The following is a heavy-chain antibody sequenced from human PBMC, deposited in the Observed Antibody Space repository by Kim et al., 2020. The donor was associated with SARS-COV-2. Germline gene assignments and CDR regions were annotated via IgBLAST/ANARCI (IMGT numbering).Heavy chain of an antibody. Sequence: GGSLRLSCAASGFTFSDYYMTWIRQAPGKGLEWVSYISSSSSYTNYADSVKGRFIISRDNAKNSLYLQMNSLRAEDAAVYYCARVLDAVGGYGMDVWGQGTTVTVSS. CDR3: ARVLDAVGGYGMDV. D-gene: IGHD3-16*01. CDR1: GFTFSDYY. V-gene: IGHV3-11*05. CDR2: ISSSSSYT. J-gene: IGHJ6*02.